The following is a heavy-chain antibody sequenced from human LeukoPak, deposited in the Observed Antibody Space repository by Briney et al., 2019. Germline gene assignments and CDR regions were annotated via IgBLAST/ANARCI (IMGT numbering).Heavy chain of an antibody. V-gene: IGHV4-39*01. CDR1: GGSLSSTNYY. D-gene: IGHD4-17*01. J-gene: IGHJ4*02. Sequence: SETLSLTCIVSGGSLSSTNYYWGWIRQSPGMGLEWFASIYYIESTYYNPSLKNRVTISVDTSKNQFSLKLSSVTAADTAVYYCARQGAGYGDYAHWGQGTLVTVSS. CDR2: IYYIEST. CDR3: ARQGAGYGDYAH.